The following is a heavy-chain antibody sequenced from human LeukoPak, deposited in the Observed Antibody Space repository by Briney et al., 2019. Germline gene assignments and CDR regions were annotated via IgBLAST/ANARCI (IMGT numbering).Heavy chain of an antibody. CDR2: ISWNSGSI. V-gene: IGHV3-9*01. CDR3: AKDTILRGSGWYDY. CDR1: GFTFDDYA. Sequence: GGSLRLSCAASGFTFDDYAMHWVRQAPGKGLEWVSGISWNSGSIGYADSVKGRFTISRDNSKNSLYLQMNSLRAEDTALYYCAKDTILRGSGWYDYWGQGTLVTVSS. D-gene: IGHD6-19*01. J-gene: IGHJ4*02.